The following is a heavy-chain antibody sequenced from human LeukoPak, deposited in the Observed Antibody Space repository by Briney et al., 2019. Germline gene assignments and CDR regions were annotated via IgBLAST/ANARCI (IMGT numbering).Heavy chain of an antibody. CDR3: ARGPGRSGSDY. D-gene: IGHD3-22*01. J-gene: IGHJ4*02. V-gene: IGHV3-11*01. CDR2: ISGCGSDI. Sequence: GGSLRLSCTASGLSLSDHYMTWLRQAPGEGREWLSYISGCGSDIDYAGSVKGRFPISRDNAKNSLYLQMNSLRAEDTAVYYCARGPGRSGSDYWGQGTLVTVSS. CDR1: GLSLSDHY.